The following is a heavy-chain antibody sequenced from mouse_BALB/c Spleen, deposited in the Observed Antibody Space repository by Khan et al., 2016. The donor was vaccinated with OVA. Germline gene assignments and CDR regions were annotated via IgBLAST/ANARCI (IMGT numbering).Heavy chain of an antibody. Sequence: QVHVKQSGAELVKAGASVKMSCKASGYTFTSYWMHWVKQRLGQGLEWFAETNPTNGRTYYNEKFKSKATLTVDKCSSTAYMLLSGPTFEDSAVYYCARIKKIVATYFDYWGQGTTLTVSS. J-gene: IGHJ2*01. D-gene: IGHD1-1*01. CDR3: ARIKKIVATYFDY. CDR1: GYTFTSYW. CDR2: TNPTNGRT. V-gene: IGHV1S81*02.